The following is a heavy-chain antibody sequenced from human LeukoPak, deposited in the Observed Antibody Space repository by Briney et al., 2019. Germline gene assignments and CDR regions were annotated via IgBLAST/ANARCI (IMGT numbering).Heavy chain of an antibody. CDR3: ARGVVAATFYYYMDV. Sequence: ASVKVSCKVSGYTLTELSMHWVRQAPGKGLEWMGWINPNSGGTNYAQKFQGRVTMTRDTSISTAYMELSRLRSDDTAVYYCARGVVAATFYYYMDVWGKGTTVTVSS. CDR2: INPNSGGT. V-gene: IGHV1-2*02. CDR1: GYTLTELS. D-gene: IGHD2-15*01. J-gene: IGHJ6*03.